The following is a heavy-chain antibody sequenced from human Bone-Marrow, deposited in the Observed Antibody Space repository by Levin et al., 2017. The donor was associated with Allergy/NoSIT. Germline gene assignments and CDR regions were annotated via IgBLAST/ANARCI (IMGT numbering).Heavy chain of an antibody. CDR1: GFTFSFYA. CDR3: ARSVGRGSATWQRT. V-gene: IGHV3-30-3*01. Sequence: GESLKISCAASGFTFSFYAMHWVRQAPGKGLEWVAVISSDGTNKYYADSVRGRVTVSRDNSKNTVYLQMNSLRPDDSSVYYCARSVGRGSATWQRTWGQGTLVSVSS. D-gene: IGHD3-16*01. CDR2: ISSDGTNK. J-gene: IGHJ4*02.